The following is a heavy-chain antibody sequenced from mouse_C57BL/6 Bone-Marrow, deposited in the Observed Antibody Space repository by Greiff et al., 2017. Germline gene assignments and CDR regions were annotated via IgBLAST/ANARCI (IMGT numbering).Heavy chain of an antibody. D-gene: IGHD1-1*01. J-gene: IGHJ3*01. V-gene: IGHV1-58*01. CDR3: AIYYYGSSLKFAY. CDR1: GYTFTSYG. Sequence: EVMLVESGAELVRPGSSVKMSCKTSGYTFTSYGINWVKQRPGQGLEWIGYIYIGNGYTEYNEKFKGKATLTSDTSSSTAYMQLSSLTSEDSAIYFCAIYYYGSSLKFAYWGQGTLVTVSA. CDR2: IYIGNGYT.